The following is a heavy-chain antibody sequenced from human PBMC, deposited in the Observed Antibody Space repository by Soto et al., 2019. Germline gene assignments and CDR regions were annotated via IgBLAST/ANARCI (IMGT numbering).Heavy chain of an antibody. Sequence: SGPTLVNPTETLTLTCTVSGFSLSNARMGVSWIRQPPGKALEWLARIFSNDEKSYSTSLKSRLTISKDTSKSQVVLTMTNMDPVDTATYYCARIWTVLSIAAAGNADWFDPWGQGTLVTVSS. J-gene: IGHJ5*02. CDR2: IFSNDEK. D-gene: IGHD6-13*01. CDR1: GFSLSNARMG. V-gene: IGHV2-26*01. CDR3: ARIWTVLSIAAAGNADWFDP.